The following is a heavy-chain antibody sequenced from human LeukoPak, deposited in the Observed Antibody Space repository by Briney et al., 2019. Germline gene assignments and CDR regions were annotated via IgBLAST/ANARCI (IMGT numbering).Heavy chain of an antibody. J-gene: IGHJ3*02. CDR3: ARGAEARDAFDI. Sequence: GGSLRLPCAASGFTFSSYAMHWVRQAPGKGLEWVAVISYDGSNKYYADSVKGRFTISRDNSKNTLYLQMNSLRAEDTAVYYCARGAEARDAFDIWGQGTMVTVSS. CDR1: GFTFSSYA. CDR2: ISYDGSNK. V-gene: IGHV3-30*04.